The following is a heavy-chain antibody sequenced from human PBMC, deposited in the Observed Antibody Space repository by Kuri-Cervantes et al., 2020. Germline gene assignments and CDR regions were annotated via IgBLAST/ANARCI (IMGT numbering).Heavy chain of an antibody. D-gene: IGHD1-26*01. J-gene: IGHJ4*02. CDR1: GFTFSSYA. V-gene: IGHV3-23*01. CDR2: ISGSGGST. Sequence: LSLTCAASGFTFSSYAMSWVRQAPGKGLEWVSAISGSGGSTYYADSVKGRFTISRDNSENTLYLQMNSLRAEDTAMYYCARDRVVGGTDWGQGTLVTVSS. CDR3: ARDRVVGGTD.